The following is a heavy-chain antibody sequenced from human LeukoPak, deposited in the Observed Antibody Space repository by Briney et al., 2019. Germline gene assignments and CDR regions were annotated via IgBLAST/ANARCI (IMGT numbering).Heavy chain of an antibody. CDR3: ARAQTDFWSGVSFDY. Sequence: ASVKVSCKASGYTFTGYYMHWVRQAPGQGLEWMGWINPNSGNTGYAQKFQGRVTMTRNTSISTAYMELSSLRSEDTAVYYCARAQTDFWSGVSFDYWGQGTLVTVSS. CDR2: INPNSGNT. V-gene: IGHV1-8*02. D-gene: IGHD3-3*01. J-gene: IGHJ4*02. CDR1: GYTFTGYY.